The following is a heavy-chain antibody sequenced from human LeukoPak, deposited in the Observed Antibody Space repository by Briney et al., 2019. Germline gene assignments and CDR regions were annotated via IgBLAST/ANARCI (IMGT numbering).Heavy chain of an antibody. CDR2: IIPIFGTA. D-gene: IGHD2-2*01. Sequence: SVKVSCKASGGTFSSYAISWVRQAPGQGLEWMGRIIPIFGTANYAQKFQGRVTITTDESTSTAYMELSSLRSEDTAVYYCARGRPGYCSSTSCPTHYFDYWGQGTLVTVSS. CDR3: ARGRPGYCSSTSCPTHYFDY. CDR1: GGTFSSYA. J-gene: IGHJ4*02. V-gene: IGHV1-69*05.